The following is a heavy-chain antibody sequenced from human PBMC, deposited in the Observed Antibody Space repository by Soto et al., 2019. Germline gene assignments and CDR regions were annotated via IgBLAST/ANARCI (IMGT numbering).Heavy chain of an antibody. CDR3: ARKFSSSSFYFDY. Sequence: GWSLRLSCAASGFPFSSYAMSWVRHAPDKGLEWVSAIGFRGDSTYYADSVKGRFTISRDNSKNTLYLQVNSLRAEDTAVYYCARKFSSSSFYFDYWGQGTLVTVSS. D-gene: IGHD6-6*01. J-gene: IGHJ4*02. CDR2: IGFRGDST. V-gene: IGHV3-23*01. CDR1: GFPFSSYA.